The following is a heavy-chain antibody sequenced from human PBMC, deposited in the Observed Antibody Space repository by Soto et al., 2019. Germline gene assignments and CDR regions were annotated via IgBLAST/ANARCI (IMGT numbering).Heavy chain of an antibody. CDR1: GFIFSSYG. J-gene: IGHJ4*02. D-gene: IGHD2-2*01. Sequence: QVQLVESGGGVVQPGRSLRLSCAASGFIFSSYGMHWVRQAPGKGLEWVAVISYDGSNQYYEDSVKGRFTISRDNSKNTLYLQMNSLRPEDTAVYYCAKDPSHITSPHFDYWGQGTLLNVS. CDR3: AKDPSHITSPHFDY. V-gene: IGHV3-30*18. CDR2: ISYDGSNQ.